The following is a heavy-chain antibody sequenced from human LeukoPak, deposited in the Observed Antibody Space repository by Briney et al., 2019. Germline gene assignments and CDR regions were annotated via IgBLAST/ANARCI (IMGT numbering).Heavy chain of an antibody. D-gene: IGHD3-16*02. CDR3: ARDRYFSY. V-gene: IGHV3-7*01. Sequence: GVSLRLSCAASGFTFTTYWMSWVRQAPGKGLEWVANIKHDGSEKYYVDSVKGRFTISRDNAKNLLYLEMNSLRVEDTAVYYCARDRYFSYWGQGTLVTVSS. CDR2: IKHDGSEK. J-gene: IGHJ4*02. CDR1: GFTFTTYW.